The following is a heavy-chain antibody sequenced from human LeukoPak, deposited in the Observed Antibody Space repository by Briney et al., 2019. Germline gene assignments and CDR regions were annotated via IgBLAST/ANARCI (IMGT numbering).Heavy chain of an antibody. D-gene: IGHD2-2*01. CDR1: GYSISSGYY. CDR2: IYHSGST. V-gene: IGHV4-38-2*02. J-gene: IGHJ4*02. CDR3: AKGYCRGNSCYDDRGAFDY. Sequence: SETLSLTCSVSGYSISSGYYWGWIRQPPGKGLEWIGSIYHSGSTYYNPSLKSRVTISVDTSKNQFSLKLSSVTAADTAVYYCAKGYCRGNSCYDDRGAFDYWGQGTLVTVSS.